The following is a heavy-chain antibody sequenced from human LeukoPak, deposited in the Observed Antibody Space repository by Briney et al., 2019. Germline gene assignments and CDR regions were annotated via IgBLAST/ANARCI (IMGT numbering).Heavy chain of an antibody. CDR3: AKGQHYCSGGSCYSDY. CDR2: ISGSGGST. Sequence: PGGSLRLSCAASGFTFSSYAMSWVRQAPGKGLEWVSAISGSGGSTYYADSVKGRFTISRDNSKNTLYLQMNSLRAEDTAVYYCAKGQHYCSGGSCYSDYWGQGTLVTVSS. CDR1: GFTFSSYA. D-gene: IGHD2-15*01. J-gene: IGHJ4*02. V-gene: IGHV3-23*01.